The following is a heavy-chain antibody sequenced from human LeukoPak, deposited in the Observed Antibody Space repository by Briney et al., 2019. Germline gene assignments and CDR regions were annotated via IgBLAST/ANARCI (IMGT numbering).Heavy chain of an antibody. CDR2: IYYSGSP. CDR3: ARLVVATTGDY. Sequence: SETLSLTCTVSGGSISSSNYYWGWIRQPPGKGLECIGRIYYSGSPYYTPSLKRRATISLDTSKNQFSLILTSVTAADTAIYFCARLVVATTGDYWGQGTLVTVSS. V-gene: IGHV4-39*01. CDR1: GGSISSSNYY. J-gene: IGHJ4*02. D-gene: IGHD5-12*01.